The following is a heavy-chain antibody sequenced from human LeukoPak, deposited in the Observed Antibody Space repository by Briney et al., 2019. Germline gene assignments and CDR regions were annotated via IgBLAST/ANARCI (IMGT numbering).Heavy chain of an antibody. CDR2: ISGSGGST. J-gene: IGHJ4*02. Sequence: PGGSLRLSCAASGFTFSSYAMSWVRQAPGKGLEWVSAISGSGGSTYYADSVKGRFTISRDNSKNTLYLQMNSLRAEDTAVYYCARAGDDFWSGSHFDYWGQGTLVTVSS. D-gene: IGHD3-3*01. CDR1: GFTFSSYA. CDR3: ARAGDDFWSGSHFDY. V-gene: IGHV3-23*01.